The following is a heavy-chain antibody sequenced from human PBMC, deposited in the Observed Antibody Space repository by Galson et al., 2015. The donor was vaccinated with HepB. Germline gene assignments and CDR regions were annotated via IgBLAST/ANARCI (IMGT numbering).Heavy chain of an antibody. CDR2: IIPILGIA. J-gene: IGHJ3*02. CDR3: AILGGEDIVVVGDAFDI. V-gene: IGHV1-69*04. Sequence: SVKVSCKASGGTFSSYAISWVRQAPGQGLEWMGRIIPILGIANYAQMFQGRVTITADKSTSTAYMELSSLRSEDTAVYYCAILGGEDIVVVGDAFDIWGQGTMVTVSS. CDR1: GGTFSSYA. D-gene: IGHD2-2*01.